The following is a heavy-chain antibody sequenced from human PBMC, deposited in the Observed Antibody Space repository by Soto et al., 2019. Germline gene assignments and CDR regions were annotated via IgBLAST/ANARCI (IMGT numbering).Heavy chain of an antibody. CDR2: TYYRSKWYS. Sequence: PSQTLSLTCAISGDSVSSTSAAWSWIRQSPSRGFEWLGRTYYRSKWYSDYAVSVKSRITINPDTSKNQFSLQLNSVTPEDTAVYYCARGSYYSGWVWGQGTLVTVSS. J-gene: IGHJ4*02. V-gene: IGHV6-1*01. D-gene: IGHD6-19*01. CDR3: ARGSYYSGWV. CDR1: GDSVSSTSAA.